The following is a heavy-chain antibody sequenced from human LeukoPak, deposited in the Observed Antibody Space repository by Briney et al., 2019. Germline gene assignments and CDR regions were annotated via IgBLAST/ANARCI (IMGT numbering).Heavy chain of an antibody. D-gene: IGHD7-27*01. V-gene: IGHV1-18*01. CDR3: ARELGRNAFDV. Sequence: ASVKVSCKASGYTFTSYGISWVRQAPGQGLEWMGWISAYNGNTNYAQKLQGRITMTGDTSISTGYMELSSLRSDDTAIYYCARELGRNAFDVWGQGTMVTVSS. CDR2: ISAYNGNT. CDR1: GYTFTSYG. J-gene: IGHJ3*01.